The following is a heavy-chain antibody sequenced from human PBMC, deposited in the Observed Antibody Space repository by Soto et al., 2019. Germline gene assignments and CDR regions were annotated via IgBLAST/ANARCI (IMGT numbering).Heavy chain of an antibody. D-gene: IGHD1-26*01. Sequence: TSETLSLTCTVSGDSISSSTYYWAWIRQPPAMGLEWIASIYYSGSTYYTPSLKSRVTISVDTSKNQFSLKLSSVTAADTAVYYCASLYSGSYFVYYWGKGTLVTVS. CDR3: ASLYSGSYFVYY. CDR1: GDSISSSTYY. J-gene: IGHJ4*02. V-gene: IGHV4-39*01. CDR2: IYYSGST.